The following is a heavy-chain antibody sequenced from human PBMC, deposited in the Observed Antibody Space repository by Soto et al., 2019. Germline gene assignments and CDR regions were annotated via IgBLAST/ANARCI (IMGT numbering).Heavy chain of an antibody. V-gene: IGHV6-1*01. J-gene: IGHJ3*02. CDR1: GDSVSSNSAA. D-gene: IGHD2-15*01. CDR2: TYYRSKWYN. CDR3: ARERSHCSGGSCYLYAFDI. Sequence: SQTLSLTCAISGDSVSSNSAAWNWIRQSPSRGLEWLGRTYYRSKWYNDYAVSVKSRITINPDTSKNQFSLQLNSVTPEDTAVYYCARERSHCSGGSCYLYAFDIWGQGTMVTVSS.